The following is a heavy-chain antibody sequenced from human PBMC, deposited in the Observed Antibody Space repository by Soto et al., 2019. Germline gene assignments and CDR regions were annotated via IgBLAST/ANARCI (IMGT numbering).Heavy chain of an antibody. V-gene: IGHV3-33*01. Sequence: QVQLVESGGGVVQPGRSLRLSCAASGFTFSSYGMHWVRQAPGKGLEWVAVIWYDGSNKYYADSVKGRFTISRDNSKNTLSVKINSRRAGDRGVFYWGRGGVLLYFDSGGPFDYGGQGPLFPVPS. CDR1: GFTFSSYG. J-gene: IGHJ4*02. CDR2: IWYDGSNK. D-gene: IGHD3-22*01. CDR3: GRGGVLLYFDSGGPFDY.